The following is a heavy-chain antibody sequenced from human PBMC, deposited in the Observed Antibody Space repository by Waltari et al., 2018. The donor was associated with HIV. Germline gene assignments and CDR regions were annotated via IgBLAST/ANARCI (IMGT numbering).Heavy chain of an antibody. V-gene: IGHV3-48*03. CDR2: ISAGCTK. D-gene: IGHD6-19*01. J-gene: IGHJ6*02. CDR1: GFTLSNYE. Sequence: EVQLVESGGGLVQPGGSLRLSCAGSGFTLSNYEMTWVRQAPGKGLVWILYISAGCTKYYANSVKGRFSISRDNAKNSLYLQMNSLRAEDTAVYYCAKAVGDTSGRYWGGDVWGQGTTVTVSS. CDR3: AKAVGDTSGRYWGGDV.